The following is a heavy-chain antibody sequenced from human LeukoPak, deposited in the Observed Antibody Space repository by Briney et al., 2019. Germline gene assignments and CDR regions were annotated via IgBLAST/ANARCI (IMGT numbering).Heavy chain of an antibody. CDR1: GYTFTSYG. J-gene: IGHJ4*02. V-gene: IGHV1-18*01. CDR3: ARVQAGIAAAGHFDY. D-gene: IGHD6-13*01. Sequence: ASVKVSCKASGYTFTSYGISWVRQAPGQGLEWRGWISAYNGNTNYAQKLQGRVTMTTDTSTSTAYMELRSLRSDDTAVYYCARVQAGIAAAGHFDYWGQGTLVTVSS. CDR2: ISAYNGNT.